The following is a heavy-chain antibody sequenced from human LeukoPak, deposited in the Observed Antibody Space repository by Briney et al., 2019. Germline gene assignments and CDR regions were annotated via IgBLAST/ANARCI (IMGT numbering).Heavy chain of an antibody. CDR3: ARGQSVSSWYDP. D-gene: IGHD3-3*02. J-gene: IGHJ5*02. CDR1: GGSFSGDY. CDR2: INHSGST. V-gene: IGHV4-34*01. Sequence: SETLSLTCAVYGGSFSGDYWSGRRQPPGKGVEWIGEINHSGSTHYNPSLKSRVTISVHTSKNQFSLKLSSVTAADTAVYYCARGQSVSSWYDPWGQGTLVTVSS.